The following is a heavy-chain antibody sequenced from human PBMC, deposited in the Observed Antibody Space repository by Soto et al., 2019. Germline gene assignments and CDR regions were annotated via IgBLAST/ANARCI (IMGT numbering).Heavy chain of an antibody. J-gene: IGHJ4*02. Sequence: QVQLVQSGAQVKKPGASVQVSCKTSGYTFSAHGISWVRQAPGQGLEWMGWVSGYNSKTTSAQKFQDRLTVTTDTSTATAYMELRSLRSDDTAMYYCARDQTDSGGYSDSWGQGTLVTVSS. CDR1: GYTFSAHG. CDR2: VSGYNSKT. CDR3: ARDQTDSGGYSDS. V-gene: IGHV1-18*04. D-gene: IGHD3-22*01.